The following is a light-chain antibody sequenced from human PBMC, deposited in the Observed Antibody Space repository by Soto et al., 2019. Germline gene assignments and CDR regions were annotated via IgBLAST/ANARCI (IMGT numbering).Light chain of an antibody. CDR1: QSISSSY. J-gene: IGKJ1*01. CDR3: LLYGSSSWT. CDR2: GAS. Sequence: EIVLTQSPGTLSLSPGKRATLSCRASQSISSSYLAWYQQRPGQAPRLLIYGASNRATGIPDRFSGSGSGTHFTLIIIRLEPDDFAVYYCLLYGSSSWTFGQGPKVEIK. V-gene: IGKV3-20*01.